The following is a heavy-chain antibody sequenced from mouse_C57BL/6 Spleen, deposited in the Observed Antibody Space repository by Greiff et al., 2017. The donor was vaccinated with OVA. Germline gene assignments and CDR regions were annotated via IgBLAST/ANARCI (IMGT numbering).Heavy chain of an antibody. J-gene: IGHJ2*01. D-gene: IGHD1-2*01. CDR3: ARLWSLRLYFDY. V-gene: IGHV1-64*01. CDR2: IHPNSGST. Sequence: QVQLKQPGAELVKPGASVKLSCKASGYTFTSYWMHWVKQRPGQGLEWIGMIHPNSGSTNYNEKFKSKATLTVDKSSSTAYMQLSSLTSEDSAVYYCARLWSLRLYFDYWGQGTTLTVSS. CDR1: GYTFTSYW.